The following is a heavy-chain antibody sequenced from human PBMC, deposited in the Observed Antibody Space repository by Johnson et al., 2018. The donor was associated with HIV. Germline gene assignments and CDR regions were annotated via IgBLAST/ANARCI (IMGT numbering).Heavy chain of an antibody. CDR3: ARERLRAGAFDI. CDR2: ISWNSGSI. D-gene: IGHD6-13*01. J-gene: IGHJ3*02. CDR1: GFTFDDYA. Sequence: QLVESGGGLVQPGRSLRLSCAASGFTFDDYAMHWVRQAPGKGLEWVSGISWNSGSIGYADSVKGRFTISRDNAKNSLYLQMNSLRAEDTAVYYCARERLRAGAFDIWGQGTMVTVSS. V-gene: IGHV3-9*01.